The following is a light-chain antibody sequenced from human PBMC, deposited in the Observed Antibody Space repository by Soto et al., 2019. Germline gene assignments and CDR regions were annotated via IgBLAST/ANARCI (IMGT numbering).Light chain of an antibody. J-gene: IGKJ1*01. CDR2: GAS. CDR1: QSVNSFY. V-gene: IGKV3-20*01. CDR3: QQYGSPGT. Sequence: EIVFAPSPGTLSLSPGERATPSCRTSQSVNSFYLAWFQQKPGQAPRVLIYGASTRATGIPDRFSGSGSGTDFTLTISRMAPEDFAVYYCQQYGSPGTFGQGTKVDIK.